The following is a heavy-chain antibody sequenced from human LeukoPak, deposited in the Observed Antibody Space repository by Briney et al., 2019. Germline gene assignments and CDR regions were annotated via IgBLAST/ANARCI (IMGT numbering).Heavy chain of an antibody. D-gene: IGHD7-27*01. V-gene: IGHV3-21*06. CDR1: GFTFSSSS. Sequence: GGSLRLSCAASGFTFSSSSMNWVRQAPGKGLEWVSSMTSSSGHIYYADSVRGRFTISRDNAKNSLYLQMNSLRAEDTAVYYCARITWGNYFDYWGQGTLVTVSS. J-gene: IGHJ4*02. CDR3: ARITWGNYFDY. CDR2: MTSSSGHI.